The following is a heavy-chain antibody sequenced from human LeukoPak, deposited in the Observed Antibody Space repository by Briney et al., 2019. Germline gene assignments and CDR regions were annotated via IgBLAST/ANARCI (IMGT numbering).Heavy chain of an antibody. V-gene: IGHV4-30-2*01. CDR2: IYHSGST. Sequence: PSETLSLTCAVSGGSISSGGYSWSWIRQPPGKGLEWIGYIYHSGSTYYNPSLKSRVTISVDRSKNQFPLKLSSVTAADTAVYYCARGAVLWFGSFDIWGQGTMVTVSS. J-gene: IGHJ3*02. CDR3: ARGAVLWFGSFDI. D-gene: IGHD3-10*01. CDR1: GGSISSGGYS.